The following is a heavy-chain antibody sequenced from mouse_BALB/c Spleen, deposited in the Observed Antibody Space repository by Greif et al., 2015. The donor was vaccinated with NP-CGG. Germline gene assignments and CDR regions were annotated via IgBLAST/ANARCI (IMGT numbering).Heavy chain of an antibody. V-gene: IGHV5-17*02. CDR3: ARRGKRPDGALFAY. Sequence: EVMLVESGGGLVQPGGSRKLSCAASGFTFSSFGMHWVRQAPEKGLEWVAYISSGSSTIYYADTVKGRFTISRDNPKNPLFLQMTSLRSEDTAMYYCARRGKRPDGALFAYWGQGTLVTVSA. J-gene: IGHJ3*01. CDR2: ISSGSSTI. CDR1: GFTFSSFG.